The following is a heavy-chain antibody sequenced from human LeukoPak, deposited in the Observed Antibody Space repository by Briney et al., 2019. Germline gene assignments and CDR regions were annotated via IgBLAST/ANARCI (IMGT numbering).Heavy chain of an antibody. CDR3: ARDKYSSSSEPDYFDY. CDR1: GGTFISYA. V-gene: IGHV1-69*05. J-gene: IGHJ4*02. Sequence: GASVKVSCKASGGTFISYAIGWVRQAPGQGLEWMGRIIPIFGTANYAQKFQGRVTITTDESTSTAYMELSSLRSEDTAVYYCARDKYSSSSEPDYFDYWGQGTLVTVSS. D-gene: IGHD6-6*01. CDR2: IIPIFGTA.